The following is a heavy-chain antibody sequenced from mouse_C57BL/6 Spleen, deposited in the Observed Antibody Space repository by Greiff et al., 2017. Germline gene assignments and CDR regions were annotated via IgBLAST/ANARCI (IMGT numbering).Heavy chain of an antibody. CDR3: ASLGGSFDY. CDR1: GFTFSDYG. D-gene: IGHD4-1*01. J-gene: IGHJ2*01. Sequence: EVKLVESGGGLVKPGGSLKLSCAASGFTFSDYGMHWVRQAPENGLEWVAYISSGSSTIYYADTVKGRFTISRDNAKNTLFLQMTSLRSEDTAMYYCASLGGSFDYWGQGTTLTVSS. CDR2: ISSGSSTI. V-gene: IGHV5-17*01.